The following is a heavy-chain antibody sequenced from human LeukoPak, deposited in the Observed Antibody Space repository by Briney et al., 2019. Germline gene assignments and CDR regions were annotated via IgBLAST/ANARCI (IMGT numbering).Heavy chain of an antibody. Sequence: PSQTLSLTCTVSGGSISSGGYYWSWIRQPPGKGLEWIGYIYHSGSTYYNPSLKSRVTISVDTSKNQFSLKLSSATAADAAVYYCARRVAYYDSSGYYYWFDPWGQGTLVTVSS. D-gene: IGHD3-22*01. CDR3: ARRVAYYDSSGYYYWFDP. CDR2: IYHSGST. CDR1: GGSISSGGYY. V-gene: IGHV4-30-2*01. J-gene: IGHJ5*02.